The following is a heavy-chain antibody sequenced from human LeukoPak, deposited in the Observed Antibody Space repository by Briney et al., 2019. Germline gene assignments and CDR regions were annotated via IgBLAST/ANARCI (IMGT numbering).Heavy chain of an antibody. Sequence: SETLSLTCTVSGGSISNYYWNWIRQPPGKGLEWVGHISYSGGTKYNPSLQSRVTISIDTSKNQFSLNLSSVTAADTAVYYCARVLGVVGASYYYYGMDVWGQGTTVTVSS. V-gene: IGHV4-59*08. D-gene: IGHD1-26*01. J-gene: IGHJ6*02. CDR1: GGSISNYY. CDR2: ISYSGGT. CDR3: ARVLGVVGASYYYYGMDV.